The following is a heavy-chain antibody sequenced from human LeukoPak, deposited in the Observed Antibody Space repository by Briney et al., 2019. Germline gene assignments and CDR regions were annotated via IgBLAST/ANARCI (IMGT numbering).Heavy chain of an antibody. CDR2: IYHSGGT. CDR1: GGSISSGGYS. CDR3: ARGDSSSSNAFDI. V-gene: IGHV4-30-2*01. J-gene: IGHJ3*02. D-gene: IGHD6-13*01. Sequence: SETLSLTCAVSGGSISSGGYSWSWIRQPPGKGLEWIGYIYHSGGTYYNPSLKSRVTISVDRSKNQFSLKLSSVTAADTAVYYCARGDSSSSNAFDIWAKGQWSPSLQ.